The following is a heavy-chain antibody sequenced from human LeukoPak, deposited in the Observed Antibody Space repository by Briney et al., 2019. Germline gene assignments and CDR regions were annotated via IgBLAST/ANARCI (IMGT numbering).Heavy chain of an antibody. V-gene: IGHV3-23*01. CDR1: GFTFSSYA. Sequence: GGSLRLSXAASGFTFSSYAMSWVRQAPGKGLEWFSAISGSGGSTYYADSVKGRFTISRDNSKNTLSLQMNSLRADDTAVYYCAKASTFSGSPVDYWGQGTLVTVSP. D-gene: IGHD1-26*01. CDR3: AKASTFSGSPVDY. CDR2: ISGSGGST. J-gene: IGHJ4*02.